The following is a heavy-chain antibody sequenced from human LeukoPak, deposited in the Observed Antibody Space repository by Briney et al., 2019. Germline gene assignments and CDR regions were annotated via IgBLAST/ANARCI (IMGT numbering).Heavy chain of an antibody. CDR2: IYSGGST. D-gene: IGHD6-13*01. CDR1: GFTVSSNY. Sequence: PGGSLRLSCAASGFTVSSNYVSWVRQAPGKGLEWVSVIYSGGSTYYADSVKGRFTISRDNSKNTLYLQRNSLRAEDTAVYYCATQQQLGAFDIWGQGTMGTVSS. V-gene: IGHV3-53*01. J-gene: IGHJ3*02. CDR3: ATQQQLGAFDI.